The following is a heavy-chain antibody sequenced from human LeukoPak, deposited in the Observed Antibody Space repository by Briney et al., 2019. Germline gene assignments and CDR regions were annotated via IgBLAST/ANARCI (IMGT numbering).Heavy chain of an antibody. Sequence: GGSLRLSCAVSGFTARTKYMTWVRQAPGKGLECVSLIYTGGTTYYADSVRGRFTISRANSKNTLYLQMNSLRAEDTAVYYCARAGSADSFDYWGQGTLVTVSS. CDR3: ARAGSADSFDY. D-gene: IGHD6-25*01. CDR2: IYTGGTT. V-gene: IGHV3-53*01. CDR1: GFTARTKY. J-gene: IGHJ4*02.